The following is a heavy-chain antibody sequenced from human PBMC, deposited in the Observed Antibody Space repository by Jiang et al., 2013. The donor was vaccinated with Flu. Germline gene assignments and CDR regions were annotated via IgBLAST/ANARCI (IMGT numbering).Heavy chain of an antibody. CDR1: GFTFSNYA. CDR2: IGASGGGP. V-gene: IGHV3-23*04. J-gene: IGHJ4*02. CDR3: AKGEGDTFSLSFDY. Sequence: VQLVESGGGLVQPGGSLRLSCAASGFTFSNYAMNWVRQAPGKGLEWVSIIGASGGGPYYADSVKGRFTISRDNSKNTLYLQMNSLRVEDTAIYYCAKGEGDTFSLSFDYWGQGTLATVS.